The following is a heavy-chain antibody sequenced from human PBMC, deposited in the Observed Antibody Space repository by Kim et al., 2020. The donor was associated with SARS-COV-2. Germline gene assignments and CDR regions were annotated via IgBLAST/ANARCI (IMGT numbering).Heavy chain of an antibody. CDR3: ARDYSLQYLDWPATPYYY. Sequence: SETLSLTCAVQGGSFRDYYWTWIRQSPGKGLEWIGEISDGGNTNYNPSLGSRVTMSIDTNRNSSSLKMTSVTAADKAVYYCARDYSLQYLDWPATPYYY. CDR1: GGSFRDYY. CDR2: ISDGGNT. D-gene: IGHD3-3*01. V-gene: IGHV4-34*01. J-gene: IGHJ6*01.